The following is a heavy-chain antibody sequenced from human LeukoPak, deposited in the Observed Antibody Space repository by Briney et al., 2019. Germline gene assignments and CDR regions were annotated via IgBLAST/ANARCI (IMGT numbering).Heavy chain of an antibody. CDR1: GFTFSNYA. CDR3: AKDQVAGRTSDAFDI. Sequence: GGSLRLSCAASGFTFSNYAMNWVRQAPGKGLEWVSAVIASGGRTNYADSVKGRFSMSRDNSKNTVHLEMNSLRAEDTAVYYCAKDQVAGRTSDAFDIWGQGTMVTVSS. V-gene: IGHV3-23*01. J-gene: IGHJ3*02. CDR2: VIASGGRT. D-gene: IGHD6-19*01.